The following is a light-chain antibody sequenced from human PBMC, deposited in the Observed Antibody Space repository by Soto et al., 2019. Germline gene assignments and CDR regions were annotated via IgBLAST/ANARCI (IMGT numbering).Light chain of an antibody. Sequence: QSVLTQPASVSGSPGQSITISCTGTSSDVGGYKYVSWYQQHPGKAPKVMIYDVSNRPSGVSNRFSGSKSGNTASLTISGLQAEDEAHYYCSSYTSSNTVVFGGGTKLTVL. CDR2: DVS. CDR1: SSDVGGYKY. CDR3: SSYTSSNTVV. J-gene: IGLJ2*01. V-gene: IGLV2-14*01.